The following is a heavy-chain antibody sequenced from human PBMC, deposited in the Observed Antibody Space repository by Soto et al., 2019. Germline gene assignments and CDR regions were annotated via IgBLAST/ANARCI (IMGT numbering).Heavy chain of an antibody. CDR3: ARNVGLFWSGYYYFDY. CDR2: INHSGST. Sequence: SETLSLTCAVYGGSFSGYYWSWIRQPPGKGLEWIGEINHSGSTNYNPSLKSRVTISVDTSKNQFSLKLSSVTAADTAVYYCARNVGLFWSGYYYFDYWGQGTLVTVSS. V-gene: IGHV4-34*01. D-gene: IGHD3-3*01. J-gene: IGHJ4*02. CDR1: GGSFSGYY.